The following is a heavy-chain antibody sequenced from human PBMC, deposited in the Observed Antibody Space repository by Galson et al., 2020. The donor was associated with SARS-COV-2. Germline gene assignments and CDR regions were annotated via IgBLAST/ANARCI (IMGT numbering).Heavy chain of an antibody. D-gene: IGHD3-3*01. V-gene: IGHV3-21*01. CDR3: ARAARIYYDFWSGCSDDAFDI. CDR2: ISSSSSYI. CDR1: GFTSSSYS. J-gene: IGHJ3*02. Sequence: NSGGSLRLSCAASGFTSSSYSMNWVRQAPGKGLEWVSSISSSSSYIYYADSVKGRFTISRDNAKNSLYLQMNSLRAEDTAVYYCARAARIYYDFWSGCSDDAFDIWGQGTMVTVSS.